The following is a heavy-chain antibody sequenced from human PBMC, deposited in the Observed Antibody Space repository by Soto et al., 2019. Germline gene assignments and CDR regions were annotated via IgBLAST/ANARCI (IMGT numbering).Heavy chain of an antibody. V-gene: IGHV3-74*01. Sequence: PGGSLRLSCTASGCTFSSYGMHWVRQAPGKGLVWVSGINSDGSSTSYADSVKGRFTISRDNAKNTLYLQMNSLRAEDTAVYYCARVPEAEQLAYYYYGMDVWGQGTTVTVSS. D-gene: IGHD6-6*01. CDR2: INSDGSST. CDR3: ARVPEAEQLAYYYYGMDV. J-gene: IGHJ6*02. CDR1: GCTFSSYG.